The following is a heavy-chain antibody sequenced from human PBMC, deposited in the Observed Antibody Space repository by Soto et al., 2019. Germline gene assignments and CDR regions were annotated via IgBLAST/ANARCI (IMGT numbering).Heavy chain of an antibody. CDR2: ISYDGSNK. CDR1: GFTFSSYA. V-gene: IGHV3-30-3*01. D-gene: IGHD3-10*01. CDR3: ARDRESWFGETKYYYGMDV. J-gene: IGHJ6*02. Sequence: QVQLVESGGGVVQPGRSLRLSCAASGFTFSSYAMHWVRQAPGNGLEWVAVISYDGSNKYYADSVKGRFTISRDNSKNTLYLQMNSLRAEDTAVYYCARDRESWFGETKYYYGMDVWGQGTTVTVSS.